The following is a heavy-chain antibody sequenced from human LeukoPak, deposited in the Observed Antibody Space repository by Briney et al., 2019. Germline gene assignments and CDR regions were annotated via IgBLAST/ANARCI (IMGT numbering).Heavy chain of an antibody. CDR1: GFTFRSYW. CDR2: IRYDGSNK. Sequence: GGSLRLSCAASGFTFRSYWMHWVRQAPGKGLVWVAFIRYDGSNKYYADSVKGRFTISRDNSKNTLYLQMNSLRAEDTAVYYCAKATGSAYQNYYYYYMDVWGKGTTVTISS. CDR3: AKATGSAYQNYYYYYMDV. J-gene: IGHJ6*03. D-gene: IGHD3-10*01. V-gene: IGHV3-30*02.